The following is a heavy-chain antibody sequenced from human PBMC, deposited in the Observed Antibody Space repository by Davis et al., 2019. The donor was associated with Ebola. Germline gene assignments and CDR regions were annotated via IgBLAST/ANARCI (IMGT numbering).Heavy chain of an antibody. CDR2: ISSSSSYI. D-gene: IGHD2-15*01. CDR3: AKDIGGGGIYCSGGSCYYYYYGMDV. Sequence: GGSLRLSCAASGFTFSSYSMNWVRQAPGKGLEWVSSISSSSSYIYYADSVKGRFTISRDNAKNSLYLQMNSLRAEDTALYYCAKDIGGGGIYCSGGSCYYYYYGMDVWGQGTTVTVSS. J-gene: IGHJ6*02. V-gene: IGHV3-21*04. CDR1: GFTFSSYS.